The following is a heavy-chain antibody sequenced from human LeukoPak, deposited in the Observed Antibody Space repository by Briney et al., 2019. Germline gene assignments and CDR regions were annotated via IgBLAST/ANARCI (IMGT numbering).Heavy chain of an antibody. J-gene: IGHJ4*02. CDR3: ASYGRSGGNTWIKPVDC. V-gene: IGHV3-23*01. CDR1: GGSISSDSYY. Sequence: ETLSLTCTVSGGSISSDSYYWGWIRQAPGKGLEWVSAISGSGLDTYYVDSVKGRFTISRDNSKKTLHLQMNSLRVEDTAVYYCASYGRSGGNTWIKPVDCWGQGALVTVSA. CDR2: ISGSGLDT. D-gene: IGHD5-18*01.